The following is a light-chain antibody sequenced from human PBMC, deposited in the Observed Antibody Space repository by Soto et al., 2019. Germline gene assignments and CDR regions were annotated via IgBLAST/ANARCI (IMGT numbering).Light chain of an antibody. Sequence: QSALTQPASVSGSPGQSITISCTGTSSDVGGYNYVSWYQQHPGKAPKLMICDVSNRPSGVSNRFSVSKSGNTASLTISGLQAEDEADYSCSSYTSSSTPVVFGGGTKLTVL. J-gene: IGLJ2*01. CDR2: DVS. V-gene: IGLV2-14*01. CDR3: SSYTSSSTPVV. CDR1: SSDVGGYNY.